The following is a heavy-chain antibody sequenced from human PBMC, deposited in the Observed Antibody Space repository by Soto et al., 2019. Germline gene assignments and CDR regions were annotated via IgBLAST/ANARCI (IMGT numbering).Heavy chain of an antibody. Sequence: SVKVSCKASGGTFSSYTIGWVRQAPGQGLEWMGRIIPILGIANYAQKFQGRVTITADKSTSTAYMELSSLRSEDTAVYYCARSRVGVVPAAMPDYNWFDPWGQGTLVTVSS. CDR2: IIPILGIA. V-gene: IGHV1-69*02. D-gene: IGHD2-2*01. CDR3: ARSRVGVVPAAMPDYNWFDP. CDR1: GGTFSSYT. J-gene: IGHJ5*02.